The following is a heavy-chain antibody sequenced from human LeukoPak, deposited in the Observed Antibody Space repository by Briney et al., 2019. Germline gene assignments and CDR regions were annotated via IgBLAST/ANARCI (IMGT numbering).Heavy chain of an antibody. V-gene: IGHV3-23*01. CDR1: GCTFSNYD. CDR2: ISDSGGST. Sequence: GGSLRLSCAASGCTFSNYDMSWVRQAPGKGLEWVSSISDSGGSTYYADSVKGRFTISRDNSKNTLYLQMTNLRAADTAVYYCAKDLSRAVAADWFDPWDQGSLVTVSS. CDR3: AKDLSRAVAADWFDP. D-gene: IGHD6-19*01. J-gene: IGHJ5*02.